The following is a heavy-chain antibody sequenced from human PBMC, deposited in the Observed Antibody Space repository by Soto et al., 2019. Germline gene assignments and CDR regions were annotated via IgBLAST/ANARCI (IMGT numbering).Heavy chain of an antibody. V-gene: IGHV4-34*01. CDR2: INHSGST. Sequence: VQLQQWGAGLLKPSETLSLTCAVYGGSFSGYYWSWIRQPPGKGLEWIGEINHSGSTNYNPSLKSRVTISVDTSKNQFSLKLSSVTAADTAVYYCARVLGYYYYGSGSYYNKRNNDYWGQGTLVTVSS. CDR1: GGSFSGYY. J-gene: IGHJ4*02. CDR3: ARVLGYYYYGSGSYYNKRNNDY. D-gene: IGHD3-10*01.